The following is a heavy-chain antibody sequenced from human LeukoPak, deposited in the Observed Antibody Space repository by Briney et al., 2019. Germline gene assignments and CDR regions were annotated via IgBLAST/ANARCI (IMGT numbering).Heavy chain of an antibody. Sequence: GGSLRLSCAASGFTFDDYTMHWVRQAPGKGLEWVSPISWDGGSTYYADSVKGRFTISRDNSKNSLYLQMNSLRTEDTALYYCAKDEGSGWYSEVLSWGQGTLVTVSS. D-gene: IGHD6-19*01. CDR3: AKDEGSGWYSEVLS. CDR1: GFTFDDYT. J-gene: IGHJ5*02. V-gene: IGHV3-43*01. CDR2: ISWDGGST.